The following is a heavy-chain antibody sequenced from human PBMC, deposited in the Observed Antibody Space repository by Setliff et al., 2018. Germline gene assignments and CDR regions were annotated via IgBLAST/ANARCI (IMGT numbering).Heavy chain of an antibody. D-gene: IGHD3-9*01. CDR2: INGNSGVT. J-gene: IGHJ4*02. Sequence: ASVKVSCKASGGTSSSYGISWVRQAPGQGLEWMGWINGNSGVTKYAQKFQGRVTMTRDTSISTAYMELSGLRSDDTAVYFCARQDILTGYYMFDYWGQGAQVTVSS. V-gene: IGHV1-2*02. CDR1: GGTSSSYG. CDR3: ARQDILTGYYMFDY.